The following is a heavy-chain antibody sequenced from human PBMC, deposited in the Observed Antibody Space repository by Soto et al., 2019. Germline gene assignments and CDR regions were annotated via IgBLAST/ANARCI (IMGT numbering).Heavy chain of an antibody. CDR3: ARVYCSGGSCDYYYYGMDV. CDR2: ISSSSSYI. Sequence: GSLRLSCAASGFTFSDYYMSWIRQAPGKGLEWVSYISSSSSYINYADSVKGRFTISRDNAKNSLYLQMNSLRAEDTAVYYCARVYCSGGSCDYYYYGMDVWGQGTTVTVSS. V-gene: IGHV3-11*06. J-gene: IGHJ6*02. CDR1: GFTFSDYY. D-gene: IGHD2-15*01.